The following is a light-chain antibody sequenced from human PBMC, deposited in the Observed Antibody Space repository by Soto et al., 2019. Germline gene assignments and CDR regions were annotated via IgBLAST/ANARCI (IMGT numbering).Light chain of an antibody. Sequence: DIQTTQSPSSLSTSVGDRVTITCRASQGISSLLGWYQQKPGKAPKRLIYAASSLQGGVPARFSGSGSGTEFTLTISSLQPEDFATYYCLQHSNYPYSFGQGTKLEIK. CDR3: LQHSNYPYS. V-gene: IGKV1-17*01. J-gene: IGKJ2*01. CDR2: AAS. CDR1: QGISSL.